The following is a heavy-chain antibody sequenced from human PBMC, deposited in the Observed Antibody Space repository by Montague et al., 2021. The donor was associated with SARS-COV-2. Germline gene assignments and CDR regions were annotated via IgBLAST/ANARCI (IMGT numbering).Heavy chain of an antibody. CDR1: GDSINSDHW. Sequence: SETLSLTCAVSGDSINSDHWWSWVRQPPGKGLERIVETHHWGGTNYNPSLRSRVSIFLDKSKNQFSLTLTSVTAADTAMYYCASHFVWQQLSTWGQGTLVSVSS. CDR2: THHWGGT. D-gene: IGHD6-13*01. V-gene: IGHV4-4*02. CDR3: ASHFVWQQLST. J-gene: IGHJ4*02.